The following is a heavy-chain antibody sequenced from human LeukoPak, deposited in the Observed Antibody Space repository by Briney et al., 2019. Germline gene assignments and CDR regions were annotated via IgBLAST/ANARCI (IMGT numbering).Heavy chain of an antibody. J-gene: IGHJ4*02. CDR1: GFTFSSYA. Sequence: PGGSLRLSCAASGFTFSSYAMSWVRQAPGKGLEWVSAISGSGGSTYYADSVKGRFTISRDNSKNTLYLQMNSLRAEDTAVYYCARDSHSYTSVAVDYWGQGTLVTVSS. V-gene: IGHV3-23*01. CDR3: ARDSHSYTSVAVDY. D-gene: IGHD6-19*01. CDR2: ISGSGGST.